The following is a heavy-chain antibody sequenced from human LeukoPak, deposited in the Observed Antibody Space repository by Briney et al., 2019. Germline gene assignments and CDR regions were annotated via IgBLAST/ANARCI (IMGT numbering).Heavy chain of an antibody. V-gene: IGHV3-53*01. CDR3: AREGYNYGPFDY. J-gene: IGHJ4*02. Sequence: PGGSLRLSCAASGFTVSSNYLSWVRQAPGKGLEWVSVIYAGGSTYYADSVKGRFTISRDNSKNTLFIQMNSLRAEDTAVYYCAREGYNYGPFDYWGQGTLVTVSS. CDR2: IYAGGST. CDR1: GFTVSSNY. D-gene: IGHD1-1*01.